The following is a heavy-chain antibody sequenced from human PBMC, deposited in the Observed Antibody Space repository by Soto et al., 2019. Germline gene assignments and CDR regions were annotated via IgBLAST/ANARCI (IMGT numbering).Heavy chain of an antibody. Sequence: SETLSLTCAVYSGSFIGYYCSWIRHPPWKGLEWIGELYQGLSIIYNPSLESRVTISGDSSKNQFSLKLRSVTAADTAVYYCARHGGYYFDYWGQGTLVTVSS. J-gene: IGHJ4*02. CDR2: LYQGLSI. D-gene: IGHD3-16*01. CDR3: ARHGGYYFDY. V-gene: IGHV4-34*01. CDR1: SGSFIGYY.